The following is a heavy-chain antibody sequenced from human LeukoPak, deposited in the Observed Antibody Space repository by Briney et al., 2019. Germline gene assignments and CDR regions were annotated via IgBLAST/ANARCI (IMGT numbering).Heavy chain of an antibody. CDR3: VRGGPSTWS. J-gene: IGHJ5*02. D-gene: IGHD2-15*01. CDR2: ISYDGSNK. V-gene: IGHV3-30*03. CDR1: GFTFSSYG. Sequence: GGSLRLSCAASGFTFSSYGMHWVRQAPGKGLEWVAVISYDGSNKYYADSVRGRFTISRDDAKNTLYLQMNNLRAEDTAVYYCVRGGPSTWSWGQGTLVTVSS.